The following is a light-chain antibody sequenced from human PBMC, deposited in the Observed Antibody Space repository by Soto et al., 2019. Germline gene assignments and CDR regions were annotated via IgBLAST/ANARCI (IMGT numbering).Light chain of an antibody. CDR1: QSLLRSNGFNY. J-gene: IGKJ1*01. CDR2: LGS. Sequence: DIVMTQSPLSLTVTPGEPASVSCSSSQSLLRSNGFNYLEWFLQKPGQSPQLLINLGSNRASGAPDRFSGTGSATNFTLKISRVEAEDVGVFYCMQTLQTPWTFGQGPRWKSN. CDR3: MQTLQTPWT. V-gene: IGKV2-28*01.